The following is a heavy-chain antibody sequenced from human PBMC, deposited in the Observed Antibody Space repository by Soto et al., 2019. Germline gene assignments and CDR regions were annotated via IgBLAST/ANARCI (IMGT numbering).Heavy chain of an antibody. J-gene: IGHJ4*02. CDR3: ARDRADGLRSFGWLCLDY. CDR1: GFTFNTFA. V-gene: IGHV3-30-3*01. Sequence: PLGSLRLSCATSGFTFNTFAMHWVRHAPGKGLEWLAVISYDGSHKYYADSVKGRIIISRDNSKNTLYLQMKALRGEDTAVYYCARDRADGLRSFGWLCLDYRGQGTLVTVSS. D-gene: IGHD3-9*01. CDR2: ISYDGSHK.